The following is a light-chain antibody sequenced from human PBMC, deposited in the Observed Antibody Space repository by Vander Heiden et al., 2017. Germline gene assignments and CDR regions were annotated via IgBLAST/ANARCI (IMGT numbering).Light chain of an antibody. V-gene: IGLV1-40*03. CDR3: QAYDSSLGAWV. Sequence: QSVVTQPPSVSGTLRQRVTMSCTGTSSNIGAGYNVHWYQHLPGRAPTLLIYGNFNRASGVPDRFSASKSGASASLDISGVQPDDEADYYCQAYDSSLGAWVFGGGTKLTVL. CDR2: GNF. CDR1: SSNIGAGYN. J-gene: IGLJ3*02.